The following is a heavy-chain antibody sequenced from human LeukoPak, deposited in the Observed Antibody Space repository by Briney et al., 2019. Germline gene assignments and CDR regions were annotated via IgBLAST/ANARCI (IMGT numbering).Heavy chain of an antibody. CDR2: IYYSGST. CDR3: ARGTYGDSLFDY. CDR1: GGSISSSSYY. Sequence: PSETLSLTCTVSGGSISSSSYYWGWIRQPPGKGLEWIGSIYYSGSTYYNPSLKSRVTISVDTSKNQFSLKLSPVTAADTAVYYCARGTYGDSLFDYWGQGTLVTVSS. V-gene: IGHV4-39*07. J-gene: IGHJ4*02. D-gene: IGHD4-17*01.